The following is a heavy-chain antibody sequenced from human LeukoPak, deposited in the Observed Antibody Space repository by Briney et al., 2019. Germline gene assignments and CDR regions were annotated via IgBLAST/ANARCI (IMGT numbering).Heavy chain of an antibody. V-gene: IGHV4-59*12. CDR3: ARGRGPNSRTKRTHYWYFDL. D-gene: IGHD6-13*01. Sequence: SETLSLTCTVSGDSISSYYWSWIRQPPGKGLEWIGYMYYSGSTNYNPSLKSRVTISVDTSKNQFSLKLSSVTAADTAVYYCARGRGPNSRTKRTHYWYFDLWGRGTLVTVSS. J-gene: IGHJ2*01. CDR2: MYYSGST. CDR1: GDSISSYY.